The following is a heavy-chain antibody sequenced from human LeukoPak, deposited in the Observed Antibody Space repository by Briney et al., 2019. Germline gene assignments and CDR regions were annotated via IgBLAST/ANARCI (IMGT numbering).Heavy chain of an antibody. J-gene: IGHJ4*02. CDR3: ATAQGNYYGSGSYWALDY. CDR1: GFTFSSYS. CDR2: ISSSSSYI. Sequence: GGSLRLSCAASGFTFSSYSMNWVRQAPGKGLEWVSSISSSSSYIYYADSVKGRFTISRDNAKNTLYLQMNSLRAEDTAVYYCATAQGNYYGSGSYWALDYWGQGTLVTVSS. V-gene: IGHV3-21*01. D-gene: IGHD3-10*01.